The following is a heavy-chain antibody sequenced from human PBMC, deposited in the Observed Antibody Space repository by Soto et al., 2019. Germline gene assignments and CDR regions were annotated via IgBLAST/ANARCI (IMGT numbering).Heavy chain of an antibody. Sequence: QVQLQESGPGLLKPSETLSLTCTVSRGSGSSDNYYWTWIRQTPVKGLEWLGFISKTGNTKYNPPPQSRVTISLDTSKNNFSPRLTSVTAADTAVYYCAREIPRDGYNVGSGAMDVWGQGTTVTVPS. CDR1: RGSGSSDNYY. J-gene: IGHJ6*02. D-gene: IGHD5-12*01. CDR3: AREIPRDGYNVGSGAMDV. V-gene: IGHV4-61*03. CDR2: ISKTGNT.